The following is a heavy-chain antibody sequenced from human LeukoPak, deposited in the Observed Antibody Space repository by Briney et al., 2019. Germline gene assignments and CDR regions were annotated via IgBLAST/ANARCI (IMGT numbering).Heavy chain of an antibody. CDR1: GFPFSVSW. D-gene: IGHD1/OR15-1a*01. CDR2: ITTDETT. Sequence: PGGSLRLSCAASGFPFSVSWMRWFRQVPGKGLMWVSRITTDETTTYADSVRGRFSISRDNAKNTVYLQMNSLRVEDTAVYYCAKDWFATTDYWGQGILVTVSS. V-gene: IGHV3-74*01. J-gene: IGHJ4*02. CDR3: AKDWFATTDY.